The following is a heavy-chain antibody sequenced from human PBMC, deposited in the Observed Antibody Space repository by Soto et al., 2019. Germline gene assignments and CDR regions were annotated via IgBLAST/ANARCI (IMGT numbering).Heavy chain of an antibody. D-gene: IGHD2-2*01. CDR3: ASTLQYCTSTSCYPWGRFDV. V-gene: IGHV3-48*02. J-gene: IGHJ4*02. CDR1: GFTFSDYA. Sequence: EVQLVESGGGLVQPGGSLRLSCAASGFTFSDYALNWVRQAPGEGLEWISYISSSSSTIYFADSLKGRFTISRDNAKNSLNLQMNSLRDEDTAVYYCASTLQYCTSTSCYPWGRFDVWGQGTLVTVSS. CDR2: ISSSSSTI.